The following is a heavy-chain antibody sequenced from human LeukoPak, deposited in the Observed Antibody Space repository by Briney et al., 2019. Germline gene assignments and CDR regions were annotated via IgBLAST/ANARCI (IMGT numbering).Heavy chain of an antibody. CDR3: ARAFSGYYSF. J-gene: IGHJ4*02. D-gene: IGHD3-22*01. V-gene: IGHV3-21*01. CDR2: ISSSSSYI. CDR1: GFTFSSYS. Sequence: PGRSLRLSCAASGFTFSSYSMNWVRQAPGKGLEWVSSISSSSSYIYYADSVKGRFTISRDNAKNSLYLQMNSLRAGDTAVYYCARAFSGYYSFWGQGTLVTVSS.